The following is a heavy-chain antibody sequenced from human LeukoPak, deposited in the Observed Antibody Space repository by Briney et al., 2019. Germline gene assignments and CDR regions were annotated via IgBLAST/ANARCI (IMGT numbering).Heavy chain of an antibody. CDR2: ISWNSGSI. Sequence: GRSLRLSCAASGFTFDDYAMHWVRQAPGKGLEWVSGISWNSGSIGYADSVKGRFTISRDNAKNSLYLQMNSLRAEDMALYYCAKGSYSSGWYYFYYWGQGTLVTVSS. D-gene: IGHD6-19*01. CDR1: GFTFDDYA. J-gene: IGHJ4*02. V-gene: IGHV3-9*03. CDR3: AKGSYSSGWYYFYY.